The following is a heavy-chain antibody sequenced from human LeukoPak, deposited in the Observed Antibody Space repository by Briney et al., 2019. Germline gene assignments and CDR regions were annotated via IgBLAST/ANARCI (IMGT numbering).Heavy chain of an antibody. V-gene: IGHV3-7*01. CDR1: GFTFSSRA. J-gene: IGHJ4*02. D-gene: IGHD3-3*01. CDR2: IKQDGSEK. Sequence: GGSLRLSCAASGFTFSSRAMNWVRQAPGKGLEWVANIKQDGSEKYYVDSVKGRFTISRDNAKNSLYLQMNSLRAEDTAVYYCARDFFDFWSGYSDGYFDYWGQGTLVTVSS. CDR3: ARDFFDFWSGYSDGYFDY.